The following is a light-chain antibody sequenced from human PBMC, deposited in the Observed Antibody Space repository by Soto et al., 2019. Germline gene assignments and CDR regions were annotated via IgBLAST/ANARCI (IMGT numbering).Light chain of an antibody. CDR1: QSLVYSNGYNY. CDR2: LGS. CDR3: MQVVRPPFT. J-gene: IGKJ2*01. Sequence: DIVMTQSPLSLPVTPGEPASISCRSSQSLVYSNGYNYLDWYLQKPGQSRQLLIYLGSNRASGVPDRFSGSGSGTDFTLKISRVEAEDAGVYYCMQVVRPPFTFGQGTKLEIK. V-gene: IGKV2-28*01.